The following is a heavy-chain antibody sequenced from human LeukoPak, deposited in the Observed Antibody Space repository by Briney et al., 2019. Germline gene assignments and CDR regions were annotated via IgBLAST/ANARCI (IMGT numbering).Heavy chain of an antibody. CDR2: INPSGGST. D-gene: IGHD2-2*01. J-gene: IGHJ4*02. V-gene: IGHV1-46*03. Sequence: ASVKVSCXASGYTFTSYYMHWVRQAPGQGLEWMGIINPSGGSTSYAQKFQGRVTMTRDTSTSTVYMELSSLRSEDTAVYYCARGRYCSSTSCSTRFDYWGQGTLVTVSS. CDR1: GYTFTSYY. CDR3: ARGRYCSSTSCSTRFDY.